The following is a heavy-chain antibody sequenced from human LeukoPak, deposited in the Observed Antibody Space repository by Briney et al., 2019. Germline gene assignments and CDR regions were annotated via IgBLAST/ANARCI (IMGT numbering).Heavy chain of an antibody. J-gene: IGHJ5*02. V-gene: IGHV4-59*01. Sequence: SSETLSLTCTVSGGSTSSYYWSWIRQPPGKGLEWIGYIYYSGSTNYNPSLKSRVTISVDTSKNQFSLKLSSVTAADTAVYYCAREGRDGYNSPWGQGTLVTVSS. CDR3: AREGRDGYNSP. CDR2: IYYSGST. D-gene: IGHD5-24*01. CDR1: GGSTSSYY.